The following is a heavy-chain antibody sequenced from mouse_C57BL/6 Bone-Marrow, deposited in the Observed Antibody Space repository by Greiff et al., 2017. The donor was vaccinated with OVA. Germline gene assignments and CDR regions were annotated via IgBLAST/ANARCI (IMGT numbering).Heavy chain of an antibody. CDR2: IYPGNSDT. CDR3: TKVYYGSSYPYYFDY. D-gene: IGHD1-1*01. J-gene: IGHJ2*01. Sequence: VQLQQSGTVLARPGASVKMSCKTSGYTFTSYWMHWVKQRPGQGLEWIGAIYPGNSDTSYNQKFKGKAKLTAVTSASTAYMELSSLTNEDSAVYYCTKVYYGSSYPYYFDYWGQGTTLTVSS. V-gene: IGHV1-5*01. CDR1: GYTFTSYW.